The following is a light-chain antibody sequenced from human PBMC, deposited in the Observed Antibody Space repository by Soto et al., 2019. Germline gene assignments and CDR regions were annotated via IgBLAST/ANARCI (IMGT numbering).Light chain of an antibody. CDR2: DAS. V-gene: IGKV1-5*01. CDR3: QQYEIFLRT. J-gene: IGKJ1*01. Sequence: DILMTQSPSTLSASVGDTVTVTCRASQSVGGWLAWYQHKPGKAPKLLIYDASALPRGVSSRFSGSGSGTKFTLTITSLQPDDFATYYCQQYEIFLRTFGQGTKVDI. CDR1: QSVGGW.